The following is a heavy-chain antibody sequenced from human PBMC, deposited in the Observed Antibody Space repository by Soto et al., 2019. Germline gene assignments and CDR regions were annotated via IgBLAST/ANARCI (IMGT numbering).Heavy chain of an antibody. D-gene: IGHD3-3*01. CDR3: AILDFWSGYTRHYYYYMDV. V-gene: IGHV1-46*03. CDR2: INPSGGST. J-gene: IGHJ6*03. Sequence: ASVKVSCKASGYTFTSYYMHWVRQAPGQGLEWMGIINPSGGSTSYAQKFQGRVTMTRDTSTSTVYMELSSLRSEDTAVYYCAILDFWSGYTRHYYYYMDVWGKGTTVTVSS. CDR1: GYTFTSYY.